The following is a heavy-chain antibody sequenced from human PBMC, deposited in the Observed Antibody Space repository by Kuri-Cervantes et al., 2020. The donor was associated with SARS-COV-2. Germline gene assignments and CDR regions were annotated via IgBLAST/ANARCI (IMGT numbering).Heavy chain of an antibody. J-gene: IGHJ6*03. CDR2: IKQDGSEK. Sequence: GGSLRLSCAASGFTFSSYWMSWVRQAPGKGLEWVANIKQDGSEKYYVDSVKGRFTISRDNAKNSLYLQMNSLRAEDTAVYYCARENLDWLLMGNYYYMDVWGKGTTVTVSS. V-gene: IGHV3-7*01. CDR1: GFTFSSYW. D-gene: IGHD3-9*01. CDR3: ARENLDWLLMGNYYYMDV.